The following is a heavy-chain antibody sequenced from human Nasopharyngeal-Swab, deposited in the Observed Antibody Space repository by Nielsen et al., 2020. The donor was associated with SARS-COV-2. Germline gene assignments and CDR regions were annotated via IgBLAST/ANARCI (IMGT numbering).Heavy chain of an antibody. J-gene: IGHJ4*02. Sequence: ETLSLTCTVSGGSISSHYWSWIRQPPGKGLEWIGYIFHSGSTNYNPSLKSRVTISVDTSKNQFSLRLSSVTAADTAVYYCARDDTAMATGFDYWGQGVLVTVSS. D-gene: IGHD5-18*01. V-gene: IGHV4-59*11. CDR3: ARDDTAMATGFDY. CDR1: GGSISSHY. CDR2: IFHSGST.